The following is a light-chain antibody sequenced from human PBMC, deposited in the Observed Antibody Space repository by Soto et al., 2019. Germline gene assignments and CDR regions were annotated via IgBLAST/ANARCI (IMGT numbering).Light chain of an antibody. CDR1: QSISSW. CDR3: QQFNNYSWT. Sequence: DIQMTQSHSTLSASVGDRVTIICRASQSISSWLAWYQQKPGKAPKILIDKASSYESGVPSRFSVSGSGTEFHLTVRSLQPDDFATYYCQQFNNYSWTFHQGTRVDIK. V-gene: IGKV1-5*03. CDR2: KAS. J-gene: IGKJ1*01.